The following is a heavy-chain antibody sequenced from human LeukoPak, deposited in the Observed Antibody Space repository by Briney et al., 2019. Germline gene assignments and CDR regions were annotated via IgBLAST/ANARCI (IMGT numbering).Heavy chain of an antibody. D-gene: IGHD3-10*01. CDR3: ARTRYYYNSRSYGAPYYFDY. V-gene: IGHV4-38-2*02. CDR1: GYSISTGYY. CDR2: FYHGGST. Sequence: SETLSLTCTVSGYSISTGYYWDWIRQPPGKGLEWIGTFYHGGSTYYNPSLKSRVTISVDTSKNQFSLKLSSVTAADTAVYYCARTRYYYNSRSYGAPYYFDYWGQGTLVTVSS. J-gene: IGHJ4*02.